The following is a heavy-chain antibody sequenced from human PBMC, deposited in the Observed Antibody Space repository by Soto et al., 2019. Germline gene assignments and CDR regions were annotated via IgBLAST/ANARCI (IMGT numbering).Heavy chain of an antibody. CDR2: INHSGST. CDR1: GGCFSGYY. D-gene: IGHD2-2*01. CDR3: ARGPSVVVPAAIRGCFDY. Sequence: SETLALTLGVDGGCFSGYYWSWIRPPPGKGLEWIGEINHSGSTNYNPSLKSRVTISVDTSKNQFSLKLSSVTAADTAVYYCARGPSVVVPAAIRGCFDYWGHGTLVTVS. V-gene: IGHV4-34*01. J-gene: IGHJ4*01.